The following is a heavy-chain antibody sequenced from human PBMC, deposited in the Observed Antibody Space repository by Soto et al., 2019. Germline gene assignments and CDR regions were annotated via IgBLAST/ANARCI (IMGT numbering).Heavy chain of an antibody. Sequence: SETLSLTCTVSGVSISSGAYYWSWIRQHPGKGLEWIGYIYYSGGTYYNPSLKSRVTISVDTSKSQFSLKLSSVTAADTAVYYCARFGRYDILTGYEFDYRAQRTPVTGSS. CDR1: GVSISSGAYY. D-gene: IGHD3-9*01. CDR2: IYYSGGT. CDR3: ARFGRYDILTGYEFDY. V-gene: IGHV4-31*03. J-gene: IGHJ4*02.